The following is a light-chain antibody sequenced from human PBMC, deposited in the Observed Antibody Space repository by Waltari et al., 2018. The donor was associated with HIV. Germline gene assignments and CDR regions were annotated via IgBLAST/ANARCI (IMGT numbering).Light chain of an antibody. V-gene: IGLV1-51*01. CDR2: ENK. J-gene: IGLJ2*01. CDR3: GAWDNTLRGAL. Sequence: QSVLTQPPSISAAAGQKVTISCSGSSSNLGANSVAWYRQLPGTAPELLIYENKKRVPGIPDRFAGSKCGTSATLVISGLQPGDEADDYCGAWDNTLRGALFGGGTKLTVL. CDR1: SSNLGANS.